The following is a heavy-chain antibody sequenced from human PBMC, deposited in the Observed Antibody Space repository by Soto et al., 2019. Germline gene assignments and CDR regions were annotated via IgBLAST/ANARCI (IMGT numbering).Heavy chain of an antibody. V-gene: IGHV4-30-4*01. CDR1: GGSISSGGYY. CDR2: IYYSGST. D-gene: IGHD5-18*01. Sequence: SETLSLTCTVSGGSISSGGYYWSWIRQPPGKGLEWIGYIYYSGSTYYNPSLKSRVTISVDTSKNQFSLKLSSVTAADTAVYYCARAQVGYSYGAHRYWFDPWGQGTLVTVSS. CDR3: ARAQVGYSYGAHRYWFDP. J-gene: IGHJ5*02.